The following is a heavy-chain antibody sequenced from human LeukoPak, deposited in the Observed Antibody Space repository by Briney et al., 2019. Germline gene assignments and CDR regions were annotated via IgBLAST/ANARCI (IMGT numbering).Heavy chain of an antibody. V-gene: IGHV1-2*06. CDR1: GYTFTGYY. Sequence: ASVKVSCKASGYTFTGYYMHWVRQAPGQGLEWMGRINPNSGGTNYAQKFQGRVTMTRDTSISTAYMELRSLRPDDTAVYYCARAPEGYFDYWGQGTLVTVSS. CDR3: ARAPEGYFDY. CDR2: INPNSGGT. J-gene: IGHJ4*02.